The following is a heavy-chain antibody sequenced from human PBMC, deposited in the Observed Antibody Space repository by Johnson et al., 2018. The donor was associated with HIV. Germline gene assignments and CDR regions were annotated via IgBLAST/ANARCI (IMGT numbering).Heavy chain of an antibody. V-gene: IGHV3-30*14. Sequence: QVLLLESGGGLVQPGGSLRLSCAASEFTFSNYAMHWVRQAPGKGLEWVAVVPDDGDNKYYADSVKGRFTISRDNSKNTLYLQMNSLRAEDTAVYYCASPLIAAGEGAFDIWGQGTMVTVSS. CDR3: ASPLIAAGEGAFDI. CDR1: EFTFSNYA. CDR2: VPDDGDNK. J-gene: IGHJ3*02. D-gene: IGHD6-13*01.